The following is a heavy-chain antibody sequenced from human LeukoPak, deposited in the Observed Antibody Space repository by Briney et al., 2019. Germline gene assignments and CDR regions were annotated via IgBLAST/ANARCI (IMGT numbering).Heavy chain of an antibody. CDR1: GFTVSRHY. CDR3: ATHDWFDP. CDR2: IYSGGGT. Sequence: GGSLRLSCAVSGFTVSRHYMSWVRQAPGKGLEWVSVIYSGGGTYYADSVKGRFTISRDTSKNTLYLQMYSLRVEDTAMYYCATHDWFDPWGQGTMVTVSS. V-gene: IGHV3-66*04. J-gene: IGHJ5*02.